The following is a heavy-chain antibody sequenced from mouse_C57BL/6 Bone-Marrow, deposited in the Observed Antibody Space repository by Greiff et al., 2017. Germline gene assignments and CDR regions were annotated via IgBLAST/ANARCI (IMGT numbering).Heavy chain of an antibody. CDR1: GYSITSGYY. J-gene: IGHJ1*03. V-gene: IGHV3-6*01. CDR3: AREYYGSDWYFDV. D-gene: IGHD1-1*01. CDR2: ISYDGSN. Sequence: EVQLKESGPGLVKPSQSLSLTCSVTGYSITSGYYWNWIRQFPGNKLEWMGYISYDGSNNYNPSLKNRISITRDPSKNQFFLKLNSVTTEDTATYYCAREYYGSDWYFDVWGTGTTVTVSS.